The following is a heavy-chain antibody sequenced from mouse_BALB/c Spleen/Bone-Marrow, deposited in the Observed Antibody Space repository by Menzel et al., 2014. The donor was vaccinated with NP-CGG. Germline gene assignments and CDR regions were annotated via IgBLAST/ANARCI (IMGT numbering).Heavy chain of an antibody. CDR2: TWAGGST. CDR3: ARGLQYYAMDY. Sequence: VKLVESGPGLVAPSQSLSITCTVSGFSLTSYGVHWVRQPPGKGLEWLGVTWAGGSTNYNSALMSRLSISKDNSKSQVFLKMNSLQTDDTAMYYCARGLQYYAMDYWGQGTSVTVSS. V-gene: IGHV2-9*02. CDR1: GFSLTSYG. J-gene: IGHJ4*01. D-gene: IGHD2-4*01.